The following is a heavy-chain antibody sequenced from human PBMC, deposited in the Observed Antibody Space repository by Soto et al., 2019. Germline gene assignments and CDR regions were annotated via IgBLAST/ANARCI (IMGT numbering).Heavy chain of an antibody. CDR2: VIPVLGTA. J-gene: IGHJ3*02. V-gene: IGHV1-69*05. CDR1: GGTFSSYA. CDR3: AGDQSLVRGGNSAFDI. Sequence: QVQLVQSGAEVKKPGSSVKVSCKASGGTFSSYAISWVRQAPGQGLEWMGGVIPVLGTAHSAQKFQGRVTITXXEXKXXGYMQLSRLRSEDTAVYYCAGDQSLVRGGNSAFDIWGQGTMVTVSS. D-gene: IGHD3-10*01.